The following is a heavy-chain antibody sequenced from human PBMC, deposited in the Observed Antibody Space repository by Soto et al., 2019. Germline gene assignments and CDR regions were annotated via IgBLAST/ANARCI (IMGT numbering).Heavy chain of an antibody. CDR2: VVVGSGNT. D-gene: IGHD6-6*01. V-gene: IGHV1-58*01. J-gene: IGHJ6*02. CDR1: GFTFTSSA. Sequence: GASVKVSCKASGFTFTSSAVQWVRQARGQRLEWIGWVVVGSGNTNYAQKFQERVTITRDMSTSTAYMELSSLRSEDTAVYYCAAADSSSSPWYYYYGMDVWGQGTTVTVSS. CDR3: AAADSSSSPWYYYYGMDV.